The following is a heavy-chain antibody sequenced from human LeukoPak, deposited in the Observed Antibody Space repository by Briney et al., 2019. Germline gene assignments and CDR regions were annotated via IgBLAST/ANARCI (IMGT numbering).Heavy chain of an antibody. CDR2: INHSGST. CDR1: GGSFSGHY. Sequence: KPSETLSLTCAVYGGSFSGHYWTWIRQPPGKGLEWIGEINHSGSTNYNPSLKSRVTISVDTSKNQFSLKLSSVTAADTAVYYCARGHQRRLTLFRNRGGAFDPWGQGTLVTVSS. V-gene: IGHV4-34*01. J-gene: IGHJ5*02. CDR3: ARGHQRRLTLFRNRGGAFDP. D-gene: IGHD2-21*01.